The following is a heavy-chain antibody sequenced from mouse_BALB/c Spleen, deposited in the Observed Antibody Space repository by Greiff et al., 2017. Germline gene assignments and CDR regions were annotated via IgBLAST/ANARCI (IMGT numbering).Heavy chain of an antibody. V-gene: IGHV5-17*02. CDR1: GFTFSSFG. J-gene: IGHJ4*01. CDR3: ARGSYAMDY. Sequence: EVKLMESGGGLVQPGGSRKLSCAASGFTFSSFGMHWVRQAPEKGLEWVAYISSGSSTIYYADTVKGRFTISRDNPKNTLFLQMTSLRSEDTAMYYCARGSYAMDYWGQGTSVTVSS. CDR2: ISSGSSTI.